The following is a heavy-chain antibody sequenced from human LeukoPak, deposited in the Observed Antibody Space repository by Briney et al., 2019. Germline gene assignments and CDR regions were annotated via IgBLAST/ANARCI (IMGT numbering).Heavy chain of an antibody. Sequence: PGGSLRLSCAASGFTFSSHWMHWVRQAPGKGLVWVSRINTDGSTTNYADSVKGRFTVSRDNAKNTLYLQMNSLRAEDTAVYYCARGQGVVVPAAFDYWGQGTLVTVSS. V-gene: IGHV3-74*01. D-gene: IGHD2-2*01. CDR1: GFTFSSHW. CDR3: ARGQGVVVPAAFDY. CDR2: INTDGSTT. J-gene: IGHJ4*02.